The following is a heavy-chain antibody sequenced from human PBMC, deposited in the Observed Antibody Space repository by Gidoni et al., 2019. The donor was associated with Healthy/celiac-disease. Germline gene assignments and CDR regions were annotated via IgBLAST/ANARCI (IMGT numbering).Heavy chain of an antibody. J-gene: IGHJ4*02. V-gene: IGHV1-2*02. Sequence: QVQLVQSGAEVKKPGASVKVSCTASGYTFTGYYMHWVRQAPGQGLEWMGWINPNSGGTNYAQKFQGRVTMTRDTSISTAYMELSRLRSDDTAVYYCARDFVKDFWSGYYPDYWGQGTLVTVSS. D-gene: IGHD3-3*01. CDR1: GYTFTGYY. CDR2: INPNSGGT. CDR3: ARDFVKDFWSGYYPDY.